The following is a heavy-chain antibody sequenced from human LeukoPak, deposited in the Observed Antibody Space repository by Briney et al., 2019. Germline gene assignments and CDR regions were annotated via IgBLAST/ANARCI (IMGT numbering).Heavy chain of an antibody. J-gene: IGHJ4*02. CDR1: GFTFSNYW. D-gene: IGHD1-14*01. Sequence: GGSLRLSCAASGFTFSNYWMHWVRQGPGKGLVWVSRINSDGSGTTYADSVKGRFTISRDIANNTLYLHMSSLRVEDAAVYYCARGTANFDYWGQGTLVTVSS. CDR2: INSDGSGT. CDR3: ARGTANFDY. V-gene: IGHV3-74*01.